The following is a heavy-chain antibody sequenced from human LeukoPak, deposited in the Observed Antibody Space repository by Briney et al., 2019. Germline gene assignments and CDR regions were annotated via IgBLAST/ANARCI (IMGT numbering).Heavy chain of an antibody. D-gene: IGHD3-10*01. J-gene: IGHJ4*02. CDR2: MYISGST. CDR1: GDSIRGFY. V-gene: IGHV4-4*07. Sequence: PSETLSLTCTVSGDSIRGFYCSRVRQPAGQGLEYIGHMYISGSTTYNPSLKSRVTMSVDLAKNEVSLKLTSVTAADTAIYFCASLDGETFAHWGRGTLVLVSS. CDR3: ASLDGETFAH.